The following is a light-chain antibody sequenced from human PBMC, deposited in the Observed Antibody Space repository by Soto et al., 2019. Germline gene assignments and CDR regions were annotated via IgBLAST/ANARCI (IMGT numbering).Light chain of an antibody. Sequence: QSVLTQPRSVSGSPGQSVTISCTGTSRDVGGYDYVSWYQQHPGKAPKLIIYDVSERPSGVPDRFSGSKSDNTASLTISGLQADDEADYYCCSYAGNFYVFGTETKLTVL. V-gene: IGLV2-11*01. CDR1: SRDVGGYDY. CDR3: CSYAGNFYV. J-gene: IGLJ1*01. CDR2: DVS.